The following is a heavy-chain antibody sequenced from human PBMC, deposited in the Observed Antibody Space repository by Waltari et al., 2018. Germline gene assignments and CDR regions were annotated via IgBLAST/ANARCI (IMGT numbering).Heavy chain of an antibody. CDR2: INHSGST. J-gene: IGHJ4*02. D-gene: IGHD4-17*01. CDR1: GGSFSGYY. V-gene: IGHV4-34*01. CDR3: ARATMTTVTTWYFDY. Sequence: QVQLQQWGAGLLKPSETLSLTCAVYGGSFSGYYWSWIRQPPGKGLEWIGEINHSGSTNYNPSRKSRVTISVDTSKNQFSLKLSSVTAADTAVYYCARATMTTVTTWYFDYWGQGTLVTVSS.